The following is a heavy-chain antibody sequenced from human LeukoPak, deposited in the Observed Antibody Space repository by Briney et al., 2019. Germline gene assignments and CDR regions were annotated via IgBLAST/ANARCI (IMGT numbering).Heavy chain of an antibody. D-gene: IGHD3-3*01. Sequence: GGSLRLSCAASGFTFSRYSMNWVRQAPGKGPEWVSYISSKNVIYYADSVKGRFTISRDNAKNSLYLQMNSLRAEDTAVYYCARPLESYYYMDVWGKGTTVTVSS. CDR3: ARPLESYYYMDV. V-gene: IGHV3-48*04. J-gene: IGHJ6*03. CDR1: GFTFSRYS. CDR2: ISSKNVI.